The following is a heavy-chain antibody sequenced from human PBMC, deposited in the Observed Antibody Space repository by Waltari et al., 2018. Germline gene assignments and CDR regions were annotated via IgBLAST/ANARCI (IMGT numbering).Heavy chain of an antibody. CDR3: ARVGGSYLGVDYFYYNMDV. V-gene: IGHV1-69*01. Sequence: QVQLVQSGAEVKKPGSSVKVSCKASGGTFNNYAIPCLRQAPGQGLEWMGGIIPFLHTSNYAQKFQGRFTITADGSTSTAYMELSGLRSEDTAVYFCARVGGSYLGVDYFYYNMDVWGQGTSVTVSS. J-gene: IGHJ6*02. CDR1: GGTFNNYA. D-gene: IGHD1-26*01. CDR2: IIPFLHTS.